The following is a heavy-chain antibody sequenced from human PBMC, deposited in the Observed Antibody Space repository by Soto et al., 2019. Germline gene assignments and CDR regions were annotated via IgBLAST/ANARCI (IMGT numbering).Heavy chain of an antibody. CDR3: ARSYDSSGYYYPHYFDY. D-gene: IGHD3-22*01. CDR2: TRNKANTYTT. V-gene: IGHV3-72*01. CDR1: GFTFSDHY. Sequence: SGFTFSDHYMDWVRQAPGKGLEWVGRTRNKANTYTTEYAASVKGRFTISRDDSKNSLYLQMNSLKTEDTAVYYCARSYDSSGYYYPHYFDYWGQGNLVTVSS. J-gene: IGHJ4*02.